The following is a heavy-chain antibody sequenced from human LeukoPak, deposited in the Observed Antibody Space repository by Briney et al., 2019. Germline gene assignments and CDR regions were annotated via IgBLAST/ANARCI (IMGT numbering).Heavy chain of an antibody. D-gene: IGHD6-19*01. J-gene: IGHJ4*02. CDR3: ARENDTAVAGAFLDY. CDR2: INSGGSST. V-gene: IGHV3-74*01. CDR1: GFTFSSYW. Sequence: GGSLRPSCAASGFTFSSYWMHWVRQAPGKGLVWVSRINSGGSSTSYADSVKGRFTISRDNAKNTLYLQMNSLRAEDTAVYYCARENDTAVAGAFLDYWGQGTLVTVSS.